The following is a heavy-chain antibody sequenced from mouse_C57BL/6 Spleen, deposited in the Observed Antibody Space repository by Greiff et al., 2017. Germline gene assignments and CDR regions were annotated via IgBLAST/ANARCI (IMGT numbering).Heavy chain of an antibody. V-gene: IGHV7-3*01. D-gene: IGHD2-12*01. CDR1: GFTFTDYY. CDR3: SRSRPSYYSHDANDY. J-gene: IGHJ4*01. CDR2: IRNKANGYTT. Sequence: EVMLVESGGGLVKPGGSLSLSCAASGFTFTDYYMSWVRQPPGKALEWMGFIRNKANGYTTEYSASVKGRFTISRDNSQSILYLQMNALIAEDRATYYCSRSRPSYYSHDANDYWGQGPSVTVSS.